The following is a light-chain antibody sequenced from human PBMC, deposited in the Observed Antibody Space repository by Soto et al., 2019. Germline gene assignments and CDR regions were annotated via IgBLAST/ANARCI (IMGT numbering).Light chain of an antibody. CDR3: MQALQTPTT. CDR2: LGS. Sequence: DLVMTQSPLSLPVTPGEPASISCRSSQSLLHSNGYNYLDWYLQKPGQSPQLLIYLGSNRASGVPDRFSGSGSGTDFTLKISRVEAVDVGVYYCMQALQTPTTFGQGTKLEIK. J-gene: IGKJ2*01. V-gene: IGKV2-28*01. CDR1: QSLLHSNGYNY.